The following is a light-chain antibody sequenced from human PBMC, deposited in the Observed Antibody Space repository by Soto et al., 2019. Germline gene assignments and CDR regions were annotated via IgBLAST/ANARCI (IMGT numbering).Light chain of an antibody. V-gene: IGKV3-15*01. CDR1: QSVSSN. CDR3: QQYNTWSPWT. CDR2: GAS. J-gene: IGKJ1*01. Sequence: EIVMTQSPATLSVSPGERATLSCRASQSVSSNLAWYQQKPGQAPRLLIYGASTSATGIPARFSGSGSGTEFSLTISSLQAEVFAVYYCQQYNTWSPWTFGQGTKVEIK.